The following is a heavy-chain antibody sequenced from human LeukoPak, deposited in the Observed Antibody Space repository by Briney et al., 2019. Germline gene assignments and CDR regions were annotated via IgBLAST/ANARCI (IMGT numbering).Heavy chain of an antibody. J-gene: IGHJ4*02. V-gene: IGHV3-33*01. D-gene: IGHD1-26*01. Sequence: GGSLRLSCAASGFTFSSYGMHWVRQAPGKGLEWVAVIWYDGSNKYYADSVKGRFTISRDNSKNTQYLQMNSLRAEDTAVYYCARDRSLMVGAFDYWGQGTLVTVSS. CDR3: ARDRSLMVGAFDY. CDR1: GFTFSSYG. CDR2: IWYDGSNK.